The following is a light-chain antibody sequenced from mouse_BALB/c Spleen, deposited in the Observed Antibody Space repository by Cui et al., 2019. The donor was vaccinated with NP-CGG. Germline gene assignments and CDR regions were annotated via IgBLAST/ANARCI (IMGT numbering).Light chain of an antibody. Sequence: QAVVTQDSALTTSPGETVTLTRRSSTGAVTTSNYANWVQEKPDHLFTGLIGGTNNRPPGVPARFSGSLIGNKAALTITGAQTEDEAIYFCALWYSNHWMFGGGTKLTVL. J-gene: IGLJ1*01. CDR2: GTN. V-gene: IGLV1*01. CDR1: TGAVTTSNY. CDR3: ALWYSNHWM.